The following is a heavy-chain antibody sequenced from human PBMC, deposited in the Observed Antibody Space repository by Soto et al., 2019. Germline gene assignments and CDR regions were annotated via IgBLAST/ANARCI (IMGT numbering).Heavy chain of an antibody. CDR3: AASILYYGMDV. Sequence: VESLNISFKGSGYSLTNYWIGWVRQMPGTGPEWMGIIYPGDSGTKYNPSFPGQFTISADKSITTPCLQWSSLKASDTAIYYCAASILYYGMDVWRQGTTVTVS. CDR2: IYPGDSGT. J-gene: IGHJ6*02. V-gene: IGHV5-51*01. CDR1: GYSLTNYW.